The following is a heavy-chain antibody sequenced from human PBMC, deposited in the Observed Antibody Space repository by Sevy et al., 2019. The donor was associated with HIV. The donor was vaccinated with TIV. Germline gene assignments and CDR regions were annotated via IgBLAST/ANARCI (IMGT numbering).Heavy chain of an antibody. D-gene: IGHD6-13*01. CDR2: IYSDGSST. CDR3: ARGAGNSEWGFYFDY. Sequence: GGSLRLSCVASGFSFSSYWMHWVRQAPGKGLVWVSRIYSDGSSTTYADSVKGRFTISRDNAKNTRYLQLNRLRAEDAAVYYCARGAGNSEWGFYFDYWGQGTLVTVSS. J-gene: IGHJ4*02. V-gene: IGHV3-74*03. CDR1: GFSFSSYW.